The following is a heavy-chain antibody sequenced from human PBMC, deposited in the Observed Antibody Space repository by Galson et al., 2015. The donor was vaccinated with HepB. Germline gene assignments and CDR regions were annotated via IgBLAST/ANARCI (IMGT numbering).Heavy chain of an antibody. CDR1: GFTFSSYA. D-gene: IGHD6-6*01. CDR3: AKEMVYSSSSWVYFDY. Sequence: SLRLSCAASGFTFSSYAMSWVRQAPGKGLEWVSAISGSGGSTYYADSVKGRFTISRDNSKNTLYLQMNSLRAGDTAVYYCAKEMVYSSSSWVYFDYWGQGTLVTVSS. CDR2: ISGSGGST. J-gene: IGHJ4*02. V-gene: IGHV3-23*01.